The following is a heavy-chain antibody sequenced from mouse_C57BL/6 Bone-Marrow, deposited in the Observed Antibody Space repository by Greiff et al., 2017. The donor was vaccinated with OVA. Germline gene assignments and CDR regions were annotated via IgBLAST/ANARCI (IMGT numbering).Heavy chain of an antibody. CDR3: ACLTHYYCSSPFAY. J-gene: IGHJ3*01. V-gene: IGHV1-64*01. CDR2: IHPNSGST. CDR1: GYTFTSYW. D-gene: IGHD1-1*01. Sequence: QVQLQQPGAELVKPGASVKLSCKASGYTFTSYWMHWVKQRPGQGLEWIGMIHPNSGSTNYNEKFKSKATLTVDKSSRTAYMQLSMLTSEDAAVDFCACLTHYYCSSPFAYWGQGTLVTVSA.